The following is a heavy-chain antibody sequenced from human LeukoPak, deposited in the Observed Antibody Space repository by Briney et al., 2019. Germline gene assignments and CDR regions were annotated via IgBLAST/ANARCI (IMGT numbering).Heavy chain of an antibody. D-gene: IGHD3-22*01. CDR1: GFPFTNAW. Sequence: GGSLRLSCATSGFPFTNAWMSWFRQAPGKGLEWVGRIKSETDGGTADFAVPVKGRFSISRDDSKNTLYLQMSSLTTEDTAVYYCCPLNMIVNYWGQGTLVTVSS. CDR3: CPLNMIVNY. J-gene: IGHJ4*02. CDR2: IKSETDGGTA. V-gene: IGHV3-15*01.